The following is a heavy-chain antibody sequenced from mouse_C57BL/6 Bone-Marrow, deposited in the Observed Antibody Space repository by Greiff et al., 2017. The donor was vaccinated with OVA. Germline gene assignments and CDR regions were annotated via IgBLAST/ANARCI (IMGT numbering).Heavy chain of an antibody. CDR2: IWSGGST. J-gene: IGHJ2*01. V-gene: IGHV2-2*01. CDR3: ATLITYFDD. CDR1: GFSLTSYG. Sequence: VQLQQSGPGLVQPSQRLSITCTVSGFSLTSYGVHWVRQSPGKGLEWLGVIWSGGSTDYNAAFISRLSISKDNSKSQVFFKKNSLQADDTTIYYCATLITYFDDWGQGTTLTVSS. D-gene: IGHD1-1*01.